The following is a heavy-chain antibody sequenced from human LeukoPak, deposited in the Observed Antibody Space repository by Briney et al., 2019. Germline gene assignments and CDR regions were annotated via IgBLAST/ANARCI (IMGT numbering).Heavy chain of an antibody. CDR2: TSAYNGNT. D-gene: IGHD4-17*01. CDR1: GYICTSYG. J-gene: IGHJ4*02. Sequence: GASGKVSCKASGYICTSYGISWVRQASGQWLEWMGWTSAYNGNTNYAQKLQGRVTMTTDTSTSTAYMELRSLRSDDTAVYYCARDLPDYGDYANYFDYWGQGTLVTVSS. CDR3: ARDLPDYGDYANYFDY. V-gene: IGHV1-18*01.